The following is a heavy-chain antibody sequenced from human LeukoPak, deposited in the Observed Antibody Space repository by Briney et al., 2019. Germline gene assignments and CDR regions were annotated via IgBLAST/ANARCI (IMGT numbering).Heavy chain of an antibody. J-gene: IGHJ4*02. V-gene: IGHV5-10-1*01. CDR3: ARARVDTAMADFDY. CDR1: GYRFPSYW. Sequence: GESLKISCKASGYRFPSYWITWVRQMPGKGLEWMGGIDPIDSYTTYSPSFQGHVTISADESIATVYLQWSSLKASDTAMYYCARARVDTAMADFDYWGQGTLVTVSS. D-gene: IGHD5-18*01. CDR2: IDPIDSYT.